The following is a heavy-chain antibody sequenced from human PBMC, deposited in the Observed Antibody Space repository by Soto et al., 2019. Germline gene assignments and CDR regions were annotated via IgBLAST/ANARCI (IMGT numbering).Heavy chain of an antibody. CDR1: GFTFSSYG. V-gene: IGHV3-30*03. CDR3: ASVTAIRPSYYYYGMDV. CDR2: ISYDGSNK. D-gene: IGHD2-21*02. Sequence: QVQLVESGGGVVQPGRSLRLSCAASGFTFSSYGMHWVRQAPGKGLEWVAVISYDGSNKYYADSVKGRFTISRDNSKNTLYLQMNSLRAEDTAVYYCASVTAIRPSYYYYGMDVWGQGTTVTVSS. J-gene: IGHJ6*02.